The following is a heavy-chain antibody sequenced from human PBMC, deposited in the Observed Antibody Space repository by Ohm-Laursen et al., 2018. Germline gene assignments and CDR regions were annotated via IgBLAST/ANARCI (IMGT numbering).Heavy chain of an antibody. D-gene: IGHD3-9*01. J-gene: IGHJ4*02. CDR1: GGSISNGGYY. CDR3: ARGVLRYFDWLLGPFDY. V-gene: IGHV4-34*01. CDR2: INHSGST. Sequence: GTLSLTWNVSGGSISNGGYYWSWIRQPPGKGLEWIGEINHSGSTNYNPSLKSRVTISVDTSKNQFSLKLSSVTAADTAVYYCARGVLRYFDWLLGPFDYWGQGTLVTVSS.